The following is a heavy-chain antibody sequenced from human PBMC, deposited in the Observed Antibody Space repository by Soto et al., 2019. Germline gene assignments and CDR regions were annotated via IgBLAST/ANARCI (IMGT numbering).Heavy chain of an antibody. CDR2: IYYSGTT. V-gene: IGHV4-59*08. D-gene: IGHD4-17*01. Sequence: SETLSLTCTVSGGSISSYYWSWIRQPPGKGLEWIGYIYYSGTTNYNPSLKSRVSISVDTSKNQFSLKLSSVTAADTAVYYCARHGTMTTVTPTFDYWGQGTLVTVSS. CDR3: ARHGTMTTVTPTFDY. J-gene: IGHJ4*02. CDR1: GGSISSYY.